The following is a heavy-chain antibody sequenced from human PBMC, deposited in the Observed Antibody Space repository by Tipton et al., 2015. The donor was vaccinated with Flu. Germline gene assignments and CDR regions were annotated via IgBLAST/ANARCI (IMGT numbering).Heavy chain of an antibody. J-gene: IGHJ2*01. V-gene: IGHV3-30*04. D-gene: IGHD5-24*01. CDR3: AREGRWLQLGWYFDL. CDR1: GFTFSSYA. Sequence: SLRLSCAASGFTFSSYAMHWVRQAPGKGLEWVAVISYDGSNKYYADSVKGRFTISRGNSKNTLYLQMNSLRAEDTAVYYCAREGRWLQLGWYFDLWGRGTLVTVSS. CDR2: ISYDGSNK.